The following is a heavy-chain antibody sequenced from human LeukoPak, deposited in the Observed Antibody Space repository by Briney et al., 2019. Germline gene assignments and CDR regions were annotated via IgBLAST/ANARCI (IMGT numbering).Heavy chain of an antibody. CDR1: GFTFSSYS. V-gene: IGHV3-21*01. CDR2: ISNSSSYI. CDR3: ARAPATPYSSSWAPDYYYYGMDV. J-gene: IGHJ6*02. D-gene: IGHD6-13*01. Sequence: GGSLRLSCAASGFTFSSYSMNWVRQAPGKGLEWVSSISNSSSYIYYADSVKGRFTISRDNAKNSLYLQMNSLRAEDTAVYYCARAPATPYSSSWAPDYYYYGMDVWGQGTTVTVSS.